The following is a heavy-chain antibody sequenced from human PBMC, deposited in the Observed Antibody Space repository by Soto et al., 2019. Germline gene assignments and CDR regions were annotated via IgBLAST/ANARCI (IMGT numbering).Heavy chain of an antibody. V-gene: IGHV4-59*01. D-gene: IGHD6-19*01. J-gene: IGHJ3*02. CDR2: IYYSGST. Sequence: SETLSLTGTVSGGSISSYYWSWIRQPPGKGLEWIGYIYYSGSTNYNPSLKSRVTISVDTSKNQFSLKLSSVTAADTAVYYCARQQWLVLNAFDIWGQGTMVTVSS. CDR3: ARQQWLVLNAFDI. CDR1: GGSISSYY.